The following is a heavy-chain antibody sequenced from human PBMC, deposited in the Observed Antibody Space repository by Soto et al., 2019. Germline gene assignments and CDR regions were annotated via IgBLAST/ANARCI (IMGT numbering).Heavy chain of an antibody. D-gene: IGHD3-10*01. CDR2: INAGNGNT. CDR1: GYTFTSYA. V-gene: IGHV1-3*01. J-gene: IGHJ4*02. Sequence: ASVNVSCKASGYTFTSYAMHWVRQAPGQRLEWMGWINAGNGNTKYSQKFQGRFTISRDNARNTLHLQMRSLSADDTAVYYCVRDSSGSIFDYWGQGILVTVAS. CDR3: VRDSSGSIFDY.